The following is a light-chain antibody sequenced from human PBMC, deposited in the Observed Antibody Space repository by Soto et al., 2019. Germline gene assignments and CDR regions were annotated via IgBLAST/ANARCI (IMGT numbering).Light chain of an antibody. Sequence: EVVMRQSPATLSVSPGEGATLSCRASQGIGDTLAWYQHKPGQTPRLLIYDTSTRATGIPDRFSGSGSGTDFTLTISRLEPEDFAVYYCQQYGRSPGLFTFGPGTKVDIK. CDR3: QQYGRSPGLFT. CDR2: DTS. V-gene: IGKV3-20*01. CDR1: QGIGDT. J-gene: IGKJ3*01.